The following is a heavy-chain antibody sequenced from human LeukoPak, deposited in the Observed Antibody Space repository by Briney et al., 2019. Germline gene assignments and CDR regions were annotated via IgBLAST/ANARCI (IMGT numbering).Heavy chain of an antibody. CDR2: MYISGST. Sequence: SETLSLTCSVSGGSIRGYFWSWIRQPPGKELEWIGHMYISGSTNYNPSLKSRVTMSLDTSKSQFSLRLTSVTAADTAVYYCARGGHFFDVWGKGTTVTVSS. J-gene: IGHJ6*03. D-gene: IGHD3-16*01. V-gene: IGHV4-4*09. CDR3: ARGGHFFDV. CDR1: GGSIRGYF.